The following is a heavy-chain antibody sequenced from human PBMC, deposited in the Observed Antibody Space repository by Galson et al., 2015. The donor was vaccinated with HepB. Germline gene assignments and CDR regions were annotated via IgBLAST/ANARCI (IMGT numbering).Heavy chain of an antibody. CDR3: ARVETYITGWPFR. J-gene: IGHJ4*02. CDR1: GFTFSDYW. CDR2: INHDGTST. V-gene: IGHV3-74*01. D-gene: IGHD6-19*01. Sequence: SLRLSCAASGFTFSDYWMHWVRQAPGKGLVWVSRINHDGTSTVYADSAKGRFTISRDNAKNTLYLQMNSLRAEDTAVYYCARVETYITGWPFRWGQGTLVTVSS.